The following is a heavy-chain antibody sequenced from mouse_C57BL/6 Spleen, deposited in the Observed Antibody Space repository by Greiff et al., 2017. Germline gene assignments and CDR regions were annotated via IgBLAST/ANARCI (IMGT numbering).Heavy chain of an antibody. J-gene: IGHJ3*01. Sequence: VQLKESGAELVKPGASVKLSCTASGFNIKDYYMHWVKQRTEQGLEWIGRIDPEDGETKYAPKFQGKATITADTSSNTAYLQLSSLTSEDTAVYYCAPLLLWFPAWFAYWGQGTLVTVSA. CDR3: APLLLWFPAWFAY. CDR2: IDPEDGET. D-gene: IGHD1-1*02. V-gene: IGHV14-2*01. CDR1: GFNIKDYY.